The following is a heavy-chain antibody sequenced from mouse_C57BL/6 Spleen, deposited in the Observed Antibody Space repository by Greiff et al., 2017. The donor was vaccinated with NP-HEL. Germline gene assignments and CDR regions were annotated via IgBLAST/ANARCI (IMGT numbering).Heavy chain of an antibody. CDR2: IYPGDGDT. Sequence: QVQLQQSGPELVKPGASVKISCKASSYAFSSSWMNWVKQRPGKGLEWIGRIYPGDGDTNYNGKFKGKATLTADKSSSTAYMQLSSLTSEDSAVYFCARESLDSSGYLDYWGQGTTLTVSS. CDR3: ARESLDSSGYLDY. V-gene: IGHV1-82*01. J-gene: IGHJ2*01. CDR1: SYAFSSSW. D-gene: IGHD3-2*02.